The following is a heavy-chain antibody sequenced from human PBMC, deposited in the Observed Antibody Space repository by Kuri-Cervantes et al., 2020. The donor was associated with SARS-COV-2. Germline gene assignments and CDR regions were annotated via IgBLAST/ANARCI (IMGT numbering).Heavy chain of an antibody. CDR1: GGSISSYY. J-gene: IGHJ3*02. D-gene: IGHD3-22*01. CDR2: IYYSGST. Sequence: GSLRLSCTVSGGSISSYYWSWIRQPPGKGLEWIGYIYYSGSTNYNPSLKSRVTISVDTSKNQFSLKLSSVTAADTAVYYCARDHYDSSGYAFDIWGQGTTVTVSS. CDR3: ARDHYDSSGYAFDI. V-gene: IGHV4-59*01.